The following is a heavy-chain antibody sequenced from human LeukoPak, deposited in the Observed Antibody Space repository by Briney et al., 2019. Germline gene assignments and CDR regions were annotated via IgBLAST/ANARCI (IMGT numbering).Heavy chain of an antibody. Sequence: SETLSLTCTVSGVSIRSSTYYWGWIRQPPGKGLEWIVSIYYSGSTYYNPSLKSRVTISVDTSKNQFSMKLGSVTAADTAVYYCARHDSSGPYNAFDIWGQGTMVTVSS. D-gene: IGHD3-22*01. CDR1: GVSIRSSTYY. V-gene: IGHV4-39*01. J-gene: IGHJ3*02. CDR3: ARHDSSGPYNAFDI. CDR2: IYYSGST.